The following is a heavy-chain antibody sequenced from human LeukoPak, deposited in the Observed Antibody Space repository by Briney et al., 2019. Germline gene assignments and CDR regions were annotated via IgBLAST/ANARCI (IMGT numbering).Heavy chain of an antibody. Sequence: SETLSLTCSVSGGXISRDYCSWIRQAAGKGLEWIGRIYTGGSTNYNPSLRSRVTMSIDTSKNQFSLKLSSVTAADTAVYYCARGSSIDFDYWGPGTLVTVSS. J-gene: IGHJ4*02. V-gene: IGHV4-4*07. CDR1: GGXISRDY. CDR3: ARGSSIDFDY. D-gene: IGHD2/OR15-2a*01. CDR2: IYTGGST.